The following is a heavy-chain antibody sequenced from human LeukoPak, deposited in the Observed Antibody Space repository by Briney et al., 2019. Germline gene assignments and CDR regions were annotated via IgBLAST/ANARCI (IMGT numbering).Heavy chain of an antibody. Sequence: SETLSLTCTVSGGSISSSSYYWGWIRQPPGKGLEWIGSIYYSGSTYYNPSLKSRVTISVDTSKNQFSLKLSSVTAADTAVYYCARAAAADEDYWGQGTLVTVSS. J-gene: IGHJ4*02. V-gene: IGHV4-39*01. CDR1: GGSISSSSYY. CDR2: IYYSGST. D-gene: IGHD6-13*01. CDR3: ARAAAADEDY.